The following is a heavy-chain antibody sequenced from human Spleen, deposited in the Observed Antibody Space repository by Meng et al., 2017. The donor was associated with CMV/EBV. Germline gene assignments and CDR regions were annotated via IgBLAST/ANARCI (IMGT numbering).Heavy chain of an antibody. D-gene: IGHD6-13*01. CDR2: ISYDGSNK. CDR3: ARDPGGGIAGGDAFDI. Sequence: GGSLRLSCAASGFTFSSYAMHWVRQAPGKGLEWVAVISYDGSNKYYADSVKGRFTISRDNSKNTLYLQMNGLRAEDTAVYYCARDPGGGIAGGDAFDIWGQGTMVTVSS. J-gene: IGHJ3*02. CDR1: GFTFSSYA. V-gene: IGHV3-30-3*01.